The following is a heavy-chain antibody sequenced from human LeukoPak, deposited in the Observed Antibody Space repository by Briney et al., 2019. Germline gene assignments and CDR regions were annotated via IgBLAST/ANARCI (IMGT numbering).Heavy chain of an antibody. CDR1: GGTFSGYA. V-gene: IGHV1-69*04. Sequence: SVKVSCKASGGTFSGYAISWVRQAPGQGLEWMGRIIPILGIANYAQKFQGRVTITADKSTSTAYMELSSLRSEDTAVYYCASGQDSSSWFDYWGQGTLVTVSS. CDR3: ASGQDSSSWFDY. CDR2: IIPILGIA. D-gene: IGHD6-13*01. J-gene: IGHJ4*02.